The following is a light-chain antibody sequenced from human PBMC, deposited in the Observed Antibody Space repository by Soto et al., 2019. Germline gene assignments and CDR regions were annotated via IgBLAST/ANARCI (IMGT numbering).Light chain of an antibody. CDR2: GAS. CDR3: QQYSSSHYT. Sequence: ELVLAQSPGTLSLSTGERATVSCRVSQSFDSSYLVWYQQKPGQAPRLLIYGASSRATGIPDRFSGSGSGTDFTLTISRLEPEYFAVYYCQQYSSSHYTFGPGTKVDIK. J-gene: IGKJ2*01. CDR1: QSFDSSY. V-gene: IGKV3-20*01.